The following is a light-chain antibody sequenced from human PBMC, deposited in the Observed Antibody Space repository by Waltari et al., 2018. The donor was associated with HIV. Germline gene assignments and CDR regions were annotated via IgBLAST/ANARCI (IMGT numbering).Light chain of an antibody. V-gene: IGKV3-20*01. CDR3: QQYGSSYWT. CDR2: GAS. J-gene: IGKJ1*01. Sequence: EIVLTQTPVTLSLSPGERATLPCRARQSVSNSYLAWYQQNPGQAPRLLIYGASTRATGIPDRFSGSGSGTDFTLTVSRLEPEDFAVYYCQQYGSSYWTFGQGTKVEIK. CDR1: QSVSNSY.